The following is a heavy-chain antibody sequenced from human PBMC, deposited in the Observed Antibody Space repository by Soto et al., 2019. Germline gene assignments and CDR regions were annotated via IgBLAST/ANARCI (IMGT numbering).Heavy chain of an antibody. V-gene: IGHV1-46*01. D-gene: IGHD3-22*01. CDR3: ARVITPYYYDSSGYSGMGY. CDR1: GYTFTSYY. J-gene: IGHJ4*02. Sequence: ASVKVSCKASGYTFTSYYMHWVRQAPGQGLEWMGIINPSGGSTSYAQKFQGRVTMTRDTSTSTVYMELSSLRSEDTAVYYCARVITPYYYDSSGYSGMGYWGQGTLVT. CDR2: INPSGGST.